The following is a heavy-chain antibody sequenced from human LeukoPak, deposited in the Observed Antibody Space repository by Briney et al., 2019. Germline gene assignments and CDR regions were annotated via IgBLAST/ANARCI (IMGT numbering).Heavy chain of an antibody. Sequence: ASVKVSCMASGYTFTSYGISWVRQAPGQGLEWMGWISAYNGNTNYAQKLQGRVTMTTNTSTSTAYMELRSLRSYDTAGYYCARDDNRWAAAVDYWGQGTLVTVSS. CDR2: ISAYNGNT. CDR3: ARDDNRWAAAVDY. D-gene: IGHD6-13*01. V-gene: IGHV1-18*01. CDR1: GYTFTSYG. J-gene: IGHJ4*02.